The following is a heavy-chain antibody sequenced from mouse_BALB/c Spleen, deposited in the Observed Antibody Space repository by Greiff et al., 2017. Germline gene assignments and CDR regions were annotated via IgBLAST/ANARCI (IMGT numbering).Heavy chain of an antibody. CDR1: GFTFSSFG. CDR2: ISSGSSTI. J-gene: IGHJ3*01. V-gene: IGHV5-17*02. D-gene: IGHD1-1*01. CDR3: TRSDNYTGLAY. Sequence: EVMLVESGGGLVRPGGSRKISCEASGFTFSSFGMHWVRQAPEQGLEWVAYISSGSSTIYYTDTVKGRFTISKDNPKNTLFLQLTSLRSEDTAMYYCTRSDNYTGLAYWGQGTLVTVSA.